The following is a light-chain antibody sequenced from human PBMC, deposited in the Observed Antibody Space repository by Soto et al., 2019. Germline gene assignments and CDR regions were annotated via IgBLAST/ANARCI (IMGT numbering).Light chain of an antibody. J-gene: IGKJ4*01. CDR2: DAS. CDR3: QQYGSSPLT. CDR1: QSVSSGY. V-gene: IGKV3-20*01. Sequence: EIVLTQSPGTLSLSPGERATLSCRASQSVSSGYLAWYQQKLGQPPRLLIYDASSRATGIPDRFSGSGSGTDFTLTISRLEPEDFAVYYCQQYGSSPLTFGGGTKVEIK.